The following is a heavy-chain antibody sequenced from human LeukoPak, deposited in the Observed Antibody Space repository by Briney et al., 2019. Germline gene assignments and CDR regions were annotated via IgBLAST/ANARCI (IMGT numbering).Heavy chain of an antibody. Sequence: PGGSLRLSCAASGFTFSSYSMNWVRQAPGKGLEWVSFISSSSSYIYYADSVKGRFTISRDNAKNSLYLQMNSLRAEDTAVYYCAKEAYYYGSGSYDYWGQGTLVTVSS. V-gene: IGHV3-21*04. CDR3: AKEAYYYGSGSYDY. CDR2: ISSSSSYI. D-gene: IGHD3-10*01. J-gene: IGHJ4*02. CDR1: GFTFSSYS.